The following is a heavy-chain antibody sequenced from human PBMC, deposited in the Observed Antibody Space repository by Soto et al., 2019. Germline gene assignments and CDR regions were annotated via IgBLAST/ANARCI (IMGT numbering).Heavy chain of an antibody. J-gene: IGHJ6*02. D-gene: IGHD2-2*01. CDR2: IYYSGST. CDR3: ARDLGGYCISTSCDYYYYYGMDV. CDR1: GGSISTGDYY. V-gene: IGHV4-30-4*01. Sequence: PSETLSLTFTVSGGSISTGDYYWSWIRQPPGKGLEWIGYIYYSGSTYYNPSLKSRVTISVDTSKNQFSLKLSSVTAADTAVYYCARDLGGYCISTSCDYYYYYGMDVWGQGTTVTVS.